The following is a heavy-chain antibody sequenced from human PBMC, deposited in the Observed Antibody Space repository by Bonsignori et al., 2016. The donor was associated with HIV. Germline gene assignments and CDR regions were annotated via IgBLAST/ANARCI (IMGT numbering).Heavy chain of an antibody. J-gene: IGHJ3*02. V-gene: IGHV3-66*01. Sequence: GGSLRLSCAASGFRISNNYMSWVRQAPGKGLEWVSLIYSGGSTFYAESVKGRFTISRDSSKNTLYLQVSSLRVEDTAVYYCAKEMTGGAFDIWGQGTMVTVSS. CDR1: GFRISNNY. CDR2: IYSGGST. D-gene: IGHD1-14*01. CDR3: AKEMTGGAFDI.